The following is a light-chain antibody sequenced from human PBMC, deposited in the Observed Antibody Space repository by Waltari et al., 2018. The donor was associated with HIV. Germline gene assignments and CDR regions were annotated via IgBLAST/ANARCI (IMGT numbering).Light chain of an antibody. V-gene: IGKV3-15*01. CDR2: GAS. Sequence: EIVMTQSPATLSVSPGERATLSCRASQGVNSNLAWYQQKPGQAPRLLIYGASTRATGIPARFSGSGSGTEFTLTITSLQSEDFAVYYCQQRGSGWLTFGGGTKVEIK. CDR3: QQRGSGWLT. CDR1: QGVNSN. J-gene: IGKJ4*01.